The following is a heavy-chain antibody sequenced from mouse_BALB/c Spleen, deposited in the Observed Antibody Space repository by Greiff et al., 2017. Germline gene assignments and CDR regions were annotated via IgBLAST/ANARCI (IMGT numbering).Heavy chain of an antibody. CDR2: ICDGGSYT. D-gene: IGHD2-1*01. J-gene: IGHJ2*01. CDR3: AKERTEDYSAMDY. V-gene: IGHV5-4*02. CDR1: GFTFSDYY. Sequence: EVMLVESGGGLVKPGGSLKLSCAASGFTFSDYYMYWVRQTPEKRLEWVATICDGGSYTYYPDRVKGRFTISRDNAKNNLYLQMSSLKSEDTAMFYCAKERTEDYSAMDYWGQGTTLTVSS.